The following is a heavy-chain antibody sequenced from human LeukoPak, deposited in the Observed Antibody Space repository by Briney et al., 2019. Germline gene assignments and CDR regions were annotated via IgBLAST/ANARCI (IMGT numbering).Heavy chain of an antibody. D-gene: IGHD2-2*01. J-gene: IGHJ3*02. V-gene: IGHV1-2*02. Sequence: ASVKVSCKASGYTLTGYYMHWVRQAPGQGLEWMGWINPNSGGTNYAQKFQGRVTMTRDTSISTAYMELSRLRSDDTAVYYCARAWTYQLLAPHDAFDIRGQGTMVTVSS. CDR2: INPNSGGT. CDR3: ARAWTYQLLAPHDAFDI. CDR1: GYTLTGYY.